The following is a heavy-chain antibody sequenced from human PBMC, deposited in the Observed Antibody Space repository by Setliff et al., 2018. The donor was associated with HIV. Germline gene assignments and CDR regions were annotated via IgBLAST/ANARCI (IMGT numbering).Heavy chain of an antibody. D-gene: IGHD2-2*01. J-gene: IGHJ4*02. Sequence: AGGSLRLSCAASGFTFSSYAMSWVRQAPGKGLDWVSAISSSGGSTYYADSVKGRFTISRDNSKNTLFLQMNSLRSEDTAVYYCAKEDQRVTSVDYWGQGTPVTVSS. CDR1: GFTFSSYA. V-gene: IGHV3-23*01. CDR2: ISSSGGST. CDR3: AKEDQRVTSVDY.